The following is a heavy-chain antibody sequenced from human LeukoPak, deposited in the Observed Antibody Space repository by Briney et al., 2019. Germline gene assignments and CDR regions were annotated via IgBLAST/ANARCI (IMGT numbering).Heavy chain of an antibody. Sequence: GASVKVSCKASGYTFTSHYVHWVRQAPGQGLEWMGIIHPSGGNSRNTQNFQGRVTMTRDTSTSTVDLELSSLRSEDTAVYYCARDCSSITCQGPVLDFWGQGTLVTVSS. CDR2: IHPSGGNS. V-gene: IGHV1-46*01. CDR1: GYTFTSHY. J-gene: IGHJ4*02. D-gene: IGHD2-2*01. CDR3: ARDCSSITCQGPVLDF.